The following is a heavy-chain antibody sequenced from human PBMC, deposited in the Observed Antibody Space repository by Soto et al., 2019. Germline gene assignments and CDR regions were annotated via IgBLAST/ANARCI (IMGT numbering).Heavy chain of an antibody. V-gene: IGHV3-30*18. D-gene: IGHD3-22*01. CDR1: GFTFSSYG. CDR2: ISYDGSNK. CDR3: AKELSSGYLGYFDY. Sequence: GGSLRLSCAASGFTFSSYGMHWVRQAPGKGLEWVAVISYDGSNKYYADSVKGRFTISRDNSKNTLYLQMNSLRAEDTAVYYCAKELSSGYLGYFDYWGQGTLVTVSS. J-gene: IGHJ4*02.